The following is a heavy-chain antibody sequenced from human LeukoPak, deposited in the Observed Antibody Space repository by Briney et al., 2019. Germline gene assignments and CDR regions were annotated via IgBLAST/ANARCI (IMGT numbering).Heavy chain of an antibody. Sequence: PGGSLRLSCAASGFTFDDYAMHWVRQAPGKGLEWVSGISWNSGSIGYADSVKGRFTISRDNAKNSLYLQMNSLRAEDTAVYYCARDLYQFDYWGQGTLVTVSS. CDR3: ARDLYQFDY. CDR2: ISWNSGSI. V-gene: IGHV3-9*01. CDR1: GFTFDDYA. D-gene: IGHD2-2*01. J-gene: IGHJ4*02.